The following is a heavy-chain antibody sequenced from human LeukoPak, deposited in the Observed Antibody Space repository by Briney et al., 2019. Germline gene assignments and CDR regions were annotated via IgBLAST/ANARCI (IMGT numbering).Heavy chain of an antibody. CDR1: GGSISNYY. CDR2: IYYTGST. V-gene: IGHV4-59*01. D-gene: IGHD6-13*01. J-gene: IGHJ5*02. CDR3: TRYIAAPGSNYFDP. Sequence: SETLSLTRTVSGGSISNYYWSWIRQPPGKGLEWIGYIYYTGSTSYNPSLKSRVTISLDTSKNQFSLKLSSVTAADTAVYYCTRYIAAPGSNYFDPWGQGTLVTVSS.